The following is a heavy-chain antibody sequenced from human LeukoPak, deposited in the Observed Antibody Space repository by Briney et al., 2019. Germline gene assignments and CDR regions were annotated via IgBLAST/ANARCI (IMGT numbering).Heavy chain of an antibody. CDR2: IIPIFGIA. J-gene: IGHJ4*02. D-gene: IGHD3-22*01. CDR1: GGTFSSYA. Sequence: SVKVSCKASGGTFSSYAISWVRQAPGQGLEWMGRIIPIFGIANYAQKFQGRVTITADKSTSTAYMELSSLRSEDTAVYYCARASEPTYYYDSSGYYCGDPHDYWGQGTLVTVSS. V-gene: IGHV1-69*04. CDR3: ARASEPTYYYDSSGYYCGDPHDY.